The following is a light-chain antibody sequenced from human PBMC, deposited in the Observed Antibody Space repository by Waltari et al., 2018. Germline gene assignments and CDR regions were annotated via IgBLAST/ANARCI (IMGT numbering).Light chain of an antibody. CDR3: SSYTSSSTLV. CDR2: DVS. Sequence: QSALTQPASVSGSPGQSITTSCTGTSSDVGGYNSVPWYQQHPGKAPKLMIYDVSNRPSGVSNRFSGSKSGNTASLTISGLQAEDEADYYCSSYTSSSTLVFGGGTKLTVL. V-gene: IGLV2-14*03. CDR1: SSDVGGYNS. J-gene: IGLJ2*01.